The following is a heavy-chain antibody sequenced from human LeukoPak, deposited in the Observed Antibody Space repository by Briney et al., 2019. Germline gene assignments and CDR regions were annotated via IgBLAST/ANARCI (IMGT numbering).Heavy chain of an antibody. J-gene: IGHJ4*02. Sequence: SETLSLTCTVSGRSINDYYWSWIRQPPGEGLECLAWIYYSGRHNYNPPLKSRVTNSVDTSKNQFSLKLTSVTAGDTAVYYCARVDSSDAGNFDYWGQGTLVTVSS. CDR3: ARVDSSDAGNFDY. D-gene: IGHD2-15*01. CDR2: IYYSGRH. V-gene: IGHV4-59*08. CDR1: GRSINDYY.